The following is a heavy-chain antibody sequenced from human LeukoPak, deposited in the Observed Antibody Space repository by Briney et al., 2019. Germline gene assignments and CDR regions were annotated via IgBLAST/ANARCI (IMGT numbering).Heavy chain of an antibody. Sequence: ASVKVSCKASGYTFTSYGISWVRQAPGQGLEWMGWISAYNGNTNYAQKLQGRVTMTTDTSTSTAYMELRSLRSDDTAVYYCARGGEMLRWWKVPFDYWGQGTLVTVSS. CDR1: GYTFTSYG. CDR2: ISAYNGNT. CDR3: ARGGEMLRWWKVPFDY. J-gene: IGHJ4*02. D-gene: IGHD2-15*01. V-gene: IGHV1-18*01.